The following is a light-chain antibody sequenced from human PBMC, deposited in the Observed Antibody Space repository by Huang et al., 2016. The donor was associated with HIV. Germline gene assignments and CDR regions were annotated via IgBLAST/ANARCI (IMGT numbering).Light chain of an antibody. CDR2: GAS. CDR3: QQYDNWPPRGT. Sequence: EIVMTQSPATLSASPGERATLSCRASQSVRSNIAWYQHKPGQAPSLLIFGASTRANGVPARFSGSESGTEFTLTISSLQSEDFAIYYCQQYDNWPPRGTFGQGTKVEMK. J-gene: IGKJ1*01. V-gene: IGKV3-15*01. CDR1: QSVRSN.